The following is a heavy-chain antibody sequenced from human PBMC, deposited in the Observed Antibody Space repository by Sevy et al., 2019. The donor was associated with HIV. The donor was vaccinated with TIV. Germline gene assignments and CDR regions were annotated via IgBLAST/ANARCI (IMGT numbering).Heavy chain of an antibody. CDR1: GFTFTTYW. Sequence: GGYLRLSCAASGFTFTTYWMTWVRQAPGKGLEWVANINQDGSKINYVDSVKGRFIISRDNAKKSLYVQMNSLRADDTAVYYCARVGIFEKSESQYRFMDYWGQGNLVTVSS. J-gene: IGHJ4*02. D-gene: IGHD6-6*01. V-gene: IGHV3-7*01. CDR2: INQDGSKI. CDR3: ARVGIFEKSESQYRFMDY.